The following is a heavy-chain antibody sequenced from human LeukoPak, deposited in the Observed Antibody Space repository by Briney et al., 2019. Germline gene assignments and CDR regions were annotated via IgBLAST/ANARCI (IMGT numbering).Heavy chain of an antibody. D-gene: IGHD6-6*01. CDR1: GYTFTSYD. J-gene: IGHJ6*03. V-gene: IGHV1-8*01. CDR2: MNPNSGNT. CDR3: ASWGYSSSSEAENYYYYYYYMDV. Sequence: GASVKVSCKASGYTFTSYDINWVRQATGQGLEWMGWMNPNSGNTGYAQKFQGRVTMTRNTSISTAYMELSSLRSEDTAVYYCASWGYSSSSEAENYYYYYYYMDVWGKGTTVTVSS.